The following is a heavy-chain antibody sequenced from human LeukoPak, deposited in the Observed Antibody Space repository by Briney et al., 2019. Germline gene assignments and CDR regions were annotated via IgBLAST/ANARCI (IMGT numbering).Heavy chain of an antibody. CDR2: ISAYNGNT. CDR1: GYTFTSYG. V-gene: IGHV1-18*01. Sequence: GASVTVSCKASGYTFTSYGISWVRQAPGQGLEWMGWISAYNGNTNYAQKLQGRVTMTTDTSTSTAYMELRSLRSDDTAVYYCARVAPSSGWFPFDYWGQGTLATVSS. D-gene: IGHD6-19*01. CDR3: ARVAPSSGWFPFDY. J-gene: IGHJ4*02.